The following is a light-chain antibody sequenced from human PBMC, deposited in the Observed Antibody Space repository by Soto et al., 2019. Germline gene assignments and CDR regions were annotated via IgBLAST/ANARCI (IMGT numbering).Light chain of an antibody. Sequence: IQLTQSPSSLSASVGDRVTITCRASQGISSYLAWYQQKPGKAPKLLIYAASTLQSGVPSRFSGSGSGTNFTLTISSLQPDDFATYYCQQSYTTPRITFGQGTRLEIK. J-gene: IGKJ5*01. CDR1: QGISSY. CDR3: QQSYTTPRIT. V-gene: IGKV1-9*01. CDR2: AAS.